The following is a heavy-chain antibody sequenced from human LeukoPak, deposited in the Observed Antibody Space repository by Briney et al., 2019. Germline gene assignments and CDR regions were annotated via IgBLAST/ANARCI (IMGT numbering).Heavy chain of an antibody. CDR1: GYTFTNYY. V-gene: IGHV1-69*04. Sequence: GASVKVSCKASGYTFTNYYMHWGRQAPGQGLEWMGRIIPILGIANYAQKFQGRVTITADKSTNTAYMDLSSLRSEDTAVYYCARDLPPYYFDYWGQGTLVTVSS. J-gene: IGHJ4*02. CDR3: ARDLPPYYFDY. CDR2: IIPILGIA.